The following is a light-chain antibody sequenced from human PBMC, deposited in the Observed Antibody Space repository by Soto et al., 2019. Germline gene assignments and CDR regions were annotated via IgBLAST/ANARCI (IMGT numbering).Light chain of an antibody. V-gene: IGKV1-39*01. CDR2: AAS. J-gene: IGKJ1*01. Sequence: QSPPSLPASVRDRVTITCRASQSISSYLNWYQQKPGKAPKLLIYAASSLQSGVPSRFSGSGSGTDFTLTISSLQPEDFATYYCQQSYSTPRTFGQGSEADIK. CDR1: QSISSY. CDR3: QQSYSTPRT.